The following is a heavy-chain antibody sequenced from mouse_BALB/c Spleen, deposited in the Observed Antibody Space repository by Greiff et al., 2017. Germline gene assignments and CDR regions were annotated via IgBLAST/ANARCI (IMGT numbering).Heavy chain of an antibody. J-gene: IGHJ1*01. CDR3: TRSGYGSSYWYFDV. D-gene: IGHD1-1*01. CDR1: GYTFTSYW. V-gene: IGHV1S22*01. Sequence: LQQPGSELVRPGASVKLSCKASGYTFTSYWMHWVKQRHGQGLEWIGNIYPGSGSTNYDEKFKSKGTLTVDTSSSTAYMHLSSLTSEDSAVYYCTRSGYGSSYWYFDVWGAGTTVTVS. CDR2: IYPGSGST.